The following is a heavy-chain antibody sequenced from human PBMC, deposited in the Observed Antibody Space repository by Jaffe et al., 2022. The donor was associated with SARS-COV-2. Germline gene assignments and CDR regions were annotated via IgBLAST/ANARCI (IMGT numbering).Heavy chain of an antibody. CDR2: IGPGGDTT. CDR1: GFTFASFP. CDR3: AKYSASGAAGRVYAH. D-gene: IGHD2-8*01. Sequence: EVQLLESGGALVQPGGSLRLSCAASGFTFASFPMTWVRQAPGKGLEWLSAIGPGGDTTPYADSVRGRFTTSRDNSKSTLYLQMNSLRAEDTAVYYCAKYSASGAAGRVYAHWGQGTLVTVSS. V-gene: IGHV3-23*01. J-gene: IGHJ4*02.